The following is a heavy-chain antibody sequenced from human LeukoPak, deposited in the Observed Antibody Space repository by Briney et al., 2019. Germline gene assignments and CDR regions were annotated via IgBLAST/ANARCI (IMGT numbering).Heavy chain of an antibody. CDR1: GYTFTSYG. J-gene: IGHJ5*02. V-gene: IGHV1-8*03. CDR3: ARGRAAAGYNWFDP. Sequence: ASVKVSCKASGYTFTSYGISWVRQATGQGLEWMGWMNPNSGNTGYAQKFQGRITITRNISINTAYMELSSLRSEDTAVYYCARGRAAAGYNWFDPWGQGALVTVSS. CDR2: MNPNSGNT. D-gene: IGHD6-13*01.